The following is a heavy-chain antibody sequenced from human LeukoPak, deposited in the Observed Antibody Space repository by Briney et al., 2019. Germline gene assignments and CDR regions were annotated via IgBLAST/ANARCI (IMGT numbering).Heavy chain of an antibody. J-gene: IGHJ4*02. D-gene: IGHD6-19*01. V-gene: IGHV4-34*01. CDR3: ARVEAVAGRIDY. CDR2: INHSGST. Sequence: SETLSLTCAVYGGSFSGYYWSWIRQPLGKGLEWIGEINHSGSTNYNPSLKSRVTISVDTSKNQFSLKLSSVTAADTAVYYCARVEAVAGRIDYWGQGTLVTVSS. CDR1: GGSFSGYY.